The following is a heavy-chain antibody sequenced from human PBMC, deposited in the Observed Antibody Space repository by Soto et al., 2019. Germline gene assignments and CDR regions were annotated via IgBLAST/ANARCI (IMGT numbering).Heavy chain of an antibody. V-gene: IGHV4-31*03. Sequence: PSETLSLTCTVSGGSITTGGYYWSWIRQLPGKGLEWIGHRYYSESTYYNPSLKSRVSISLDTSKNQFSLKLSFVTAADTAMYYCARTKCSGGSCYSWSLDYWAREPRSPSPQ. J-gene: IGHJ4*02. CDR2: RYYSEST. CDR1: GGSITTGGYY. D-gene: IGHD2-15*01. CDR3: ARTKCSGGSCYSWSLDY.